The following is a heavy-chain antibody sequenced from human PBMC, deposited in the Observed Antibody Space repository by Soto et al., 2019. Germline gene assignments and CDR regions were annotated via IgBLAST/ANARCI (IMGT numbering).Heavy chain of an antibody. CDR2: IIPIFGTA. V-gene: IGHV1-69*06. CDR3: ARAPAYDILTGYPNFDY. CDR1: GGTFSSYA. D-gene: IGHD3-9*01. Sequence: SVKVSCKASGGTFSSYAICWVRQAPGQGLEWMGGIIPIFGTANYAQKFQGRVTITADKSTSTAYMELSSLRSEDTAVYYCARAPAYDILTGYPNFDYWGQGTLVTVSS. J-gene: IGHJ4*02.